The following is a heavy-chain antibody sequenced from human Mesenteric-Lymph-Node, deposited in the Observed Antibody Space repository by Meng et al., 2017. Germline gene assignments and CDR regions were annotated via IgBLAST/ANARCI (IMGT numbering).Heavy chain of an antibody. CDR1: GFTFSSYD. Sequence: GASLKISCAASGFTFSSYDMHWVRQAPGKGLEWVAVIWYDGSNKYYADSVKGRFTISRDNSKNTLYLQMNSLRAEDTAVYYCARERVGATIRGEYYYYGMDVWGQGTTVTVSS. J-gene: IGHJ6*02. CDR3: ARERVGATIRGEYYYYGMDV. V-gene: IGHV3-33*01. D-gene: IGHD1-26*01. CDR2: IWYDGSNK.